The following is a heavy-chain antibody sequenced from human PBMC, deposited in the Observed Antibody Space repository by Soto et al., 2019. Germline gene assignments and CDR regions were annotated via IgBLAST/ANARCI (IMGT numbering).Heavy chain of an antibody. D-gene: IGHD6-13*01. Sequence: PSETLSLTCAVSSGSISSSNWWSWVRQPLGKGLEWIGEIYHSGSTNYNPSLKSRVTISVDKSKNQFSLKLSSVTAADTAVYYCARYTGIAAAATLQNAFDIWGQGTMVTVSS. CDR1: SGSISSSNW. V-gene: IGHV4-4*02. J-gene: IGHJ3*02. CDR3: ARYTGIAAAATLQNAFDI. CDR2: IYHSGST.